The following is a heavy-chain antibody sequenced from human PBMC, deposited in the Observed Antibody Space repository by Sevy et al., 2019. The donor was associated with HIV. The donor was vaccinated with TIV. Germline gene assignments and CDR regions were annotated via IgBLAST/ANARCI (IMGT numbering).Heavy chain of an antibody. D-gene: IGHD5-12*01. J-gene: IGHJ5*02. V-gene: IGHV4-34*01. CDR3: ARGKIVATYQPKFDP. Sequence: SETLSLTCAAYGGSFSGYYWSWIRQPPGKGLEWIGEINHSGSTNYNPSLKNRVTISVEKSKNQFSRMLSSVTAADTAVYYGARGKIVATYQPKFDPWGQGTLVTVAS. CDR1: GGSFSGYY. CDR2: INHSGST.